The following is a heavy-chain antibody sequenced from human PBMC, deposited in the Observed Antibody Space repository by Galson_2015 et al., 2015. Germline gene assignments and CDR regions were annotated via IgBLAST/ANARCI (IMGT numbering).Heavy chain of an antibody. J-gene: IGHJ5*02. D-gene: IGHD2-15*01. V-gene: IGHV3-15*01. CDR3: TTGPPAYCSGGRCYAEGFDP. CDR1: GFTFGNAW. CDR2: IRSKTNGGSA. Sequence: SLRLSCAASGFTFGNAWMTWVRQAPGKGLEWIGRIRSKTNGGSADYAAPVKGRFTISRDDSKNTLYLQMTSLKTEDTAVYYCTTGPPAYCSGGRCYAEGFDPWGQGTLVTVSS.